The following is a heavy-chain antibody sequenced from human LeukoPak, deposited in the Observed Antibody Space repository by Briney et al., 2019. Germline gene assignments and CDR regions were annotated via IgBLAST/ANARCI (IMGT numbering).Heavy chain of an antibody. CDR2: ISSSSSYI. Sequence: GGSLRLSCAASGFTFSSYSMNWVRQAPGKGLEWVSSISSSSSYIYYADSVKGRFTTSRDNAKNSLYLQMNSLRAEDTAVYYCARDPAYDFWSGYPTYFDYWGQGTLVTVSS. J-gene: IGHJ4*02. V-gene: IGHV3-21*01. D-gene: IGHD3-3*01. CDR1: GFTFSSYS. CDR3: ARDPAYDFWSGYPTYFDY.